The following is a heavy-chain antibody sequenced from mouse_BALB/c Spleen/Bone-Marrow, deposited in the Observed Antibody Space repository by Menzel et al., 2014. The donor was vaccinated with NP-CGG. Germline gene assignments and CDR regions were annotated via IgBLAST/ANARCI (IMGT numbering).Heavy chain of an antibody. CDR3: ARGGLHCFYY. D-gene: IGHD3-3*01. CDR2: IAPGSGST. Sequence: DLVKPGASVKLSCKASGYTFTSYWINWIKQRPGQGLEWIGRIAPGSGSTYYNEMFKGKATLIADTSSSTAYNQLSSLSSEDSAVYFCARGGLHCFYYWGQGTTLTVSS. V-gene: IGHV1S41*01. J-gene: IGHJ2*01. CDR1: GYTFTSYW.